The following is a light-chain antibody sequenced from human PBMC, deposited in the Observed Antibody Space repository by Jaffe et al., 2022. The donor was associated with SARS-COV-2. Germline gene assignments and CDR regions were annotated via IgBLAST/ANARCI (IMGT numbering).Light chain of an antibody. Sequence: QSALTQPASVSGSPGQSITISCSGTSTDIGNYKYVSWYQQHPGKAPKLMIYDVSSRPLGVSNRFSGSKSGNTASLTISGLQADDEADYYCSSYAANSALIFGGGTTVTVL. J-gene: IGLJ2*01. V-gene: IGLV2-14*03. CDR2: DVS. CDR3: SSYAANSALI. CDR1: STDIGNYKY.